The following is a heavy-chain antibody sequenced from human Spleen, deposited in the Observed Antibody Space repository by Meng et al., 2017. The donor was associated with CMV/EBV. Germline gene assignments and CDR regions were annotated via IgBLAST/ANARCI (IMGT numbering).Heavy chain of an antibody. V-gene: IGHV1-2*02. CDR2: IHPKSGDT. CDR3: ARVDYSYFYAMDV. CDR1: GYTFTSYD. J-gene: IGHJ6*02. Sequence: ASVKVSCKASGYTFTSYDINWVRQATGQGLEWMGWIHPKSGDTDYSQKFQGRVTMTRDTSISTVYMELSRLRSDDTAVYYCARVDYSYFYAMDVWGQGTTVTVSS.